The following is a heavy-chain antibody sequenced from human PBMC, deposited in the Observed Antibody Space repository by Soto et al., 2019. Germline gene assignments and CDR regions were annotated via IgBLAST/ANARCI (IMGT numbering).Heavy chain of an antibody. CDR3: AREVDRALVGSPHYFDY. Sequence: GGSLRLSCAASGFTFSSYSMNWVRQAPGKGLEWVSYISSSTIYYADSVKGRFTLSRDNSKNSMYLQMNSLRAEDTAVYYCAREVDRALVGSPHYFDYWGQGTLVTVSS. J-gene: IGHJ4*01. CDR1: GFTFSSYS. V-gene: IGHV3-48*04. D-gene: IGHD5-18*01. CDR2: ISSSTI.